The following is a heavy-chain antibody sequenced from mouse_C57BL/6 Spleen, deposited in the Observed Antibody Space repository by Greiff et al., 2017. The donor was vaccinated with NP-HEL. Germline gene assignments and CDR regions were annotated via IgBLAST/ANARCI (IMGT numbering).Heavy chain of an antibody. CDR3: ARKTAQATSYYYAMDY. D-gene: IGHD3-2*02. CDR2: IGPGSGST. Sequence: QVQLQQSGAELVKPGASVKISCKASGYTFTDYYINWVKQRPGQGLEWIGKIGPGSGSTYYNEKFKGKATLTADKSSSTAYMQLSSLTSEDSAVYFCARKTAQATSYYYAMDYWGQGTSVTVSS. J-gene: IGHJ4*01. CDR1: GYTFTDYY. V-gene: IGHV1-77*01.